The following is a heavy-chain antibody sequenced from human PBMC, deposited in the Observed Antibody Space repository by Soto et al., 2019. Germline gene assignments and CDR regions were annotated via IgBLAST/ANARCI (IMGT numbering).Heavy chain of an antibody. J-gene: IGHJ4*02. Sequence: KESGPTLVKPTQTLTLTCTFSGFSLTTSGVSVGWIRQPPGKALEWVAFIYWNDDKRYSPSLKSRLTITKDNSKKQVALTMTNMDPVDTATYYCAYRVGSRGSFDYWGPETLVTVSS. CDR3: AYRVGSRGSFDY. CDR2: IYWNDDK. CDR1: GFSLTTSGVS. V-gene: IGHV2-5*01. D-gene: IGHD6-25*01.